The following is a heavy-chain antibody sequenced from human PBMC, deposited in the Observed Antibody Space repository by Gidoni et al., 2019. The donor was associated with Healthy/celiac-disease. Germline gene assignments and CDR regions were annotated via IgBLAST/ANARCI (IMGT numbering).Heavy chain of an antibody. CDR2: INPNSGGT. V-gene: IGHV1-2*04. CDR3: ATSLLQNNYGSGRVELYGMDV. D-gene: IGHD3-10*01. CDR1: GYTFTGYY. J-gene: IGHJ6*02. Sequence: QVQLVQSGAEVKKPGASVKVSCKASGYTFTGYYMHWVRQAPGQGLEWMGWINPNSGGTNYAQKFQGWVTMTRDTSISTAYMELSRLRSDDTAVYYCATSLLQNNYGSGRVELYGMDVWGQGTTVTVSS.